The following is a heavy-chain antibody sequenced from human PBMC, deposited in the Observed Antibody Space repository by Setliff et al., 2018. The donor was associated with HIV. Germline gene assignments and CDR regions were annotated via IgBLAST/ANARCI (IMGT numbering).Heavy chain of an antibody. CDR1: GFTFRDFA. CDR2: ISYDGSRI. J-gene: IGHJ1*01. V-gene: IGHV3-30*03. D-gene: IGHD3-16*01. CDR3: GNKGGQV. Sequence: PGGSLRLSCVASGFTFRDFAMYWVRQAPGKGLEWLSAISYDGSRIHYADSVKGRFSISRDRSRNMVSLQMNSLRVEDTAIYYCGNKGGQVWGPGTLVTVSS.